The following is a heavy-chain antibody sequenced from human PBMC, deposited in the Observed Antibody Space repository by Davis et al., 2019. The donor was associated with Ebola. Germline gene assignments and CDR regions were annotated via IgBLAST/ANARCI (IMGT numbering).Heavy chain of an antibody. CDR2: ISWNSGSI. J-gene: IGHJ5*02. V-gene: IGHV3-9*01. D-gene: IGHD3-22*01. CDR3: ARDPAQYYYDSSGYYPFDP. Sequence: SLKISCAASGFTFDDYAMHWVRQAPGKGLEWVSGISWNSGSIGYADSVKGRFTISRDNAKNSLYLQMSSLRAEDTAVYYCARDPAQYYYDSSGYYPFDPWGQGTLVTVSS. CDR1: GFTFDDYA.